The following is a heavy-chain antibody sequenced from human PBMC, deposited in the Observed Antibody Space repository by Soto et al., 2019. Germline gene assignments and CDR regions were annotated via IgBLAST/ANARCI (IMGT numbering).Heavy chain of an antibody. J-gene: IGHJ4*02. Sequence: ASVKVSCKASGYTFTSYGISWLRQAPGQGLEWMGWISAYNGNTNCAQKLQGRVTMTTDTSTSTAYMELRSLRSDDTAVYYCARDRGFVVRAPPVDYWGQGTLVTVSS. D-gene: IGHD3-10*01. CDR3: ARDRGFVVRAPPVDY. CDR2: ISAYNGNT. CDR1: GYTFTSYG. V-gene: IGHV1-18*01.